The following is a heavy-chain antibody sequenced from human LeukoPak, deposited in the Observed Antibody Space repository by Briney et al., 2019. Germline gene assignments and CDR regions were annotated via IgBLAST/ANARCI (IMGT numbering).Heavy chain of an antibody. Sequence: PGGSLRLSCAASGFTFSSYEMNWVRQAPGKGLEWVSYISSSGSTIYYADSVKGRFTISRDNAKNSLYLQMNSLRAEDTAVYYCARVSPGVGVVVVAATMEDYFDYWGQGTLVTVSS. J-gene: IGHJ4*02. CDR1: GFTFSSYE. V-gene: IGHV3-48*03. CDR2: ISSSGSTI. D-gene: IGHD2-15*01. CDR3: ARVSPGVGVVVVAATMEDYFDY.